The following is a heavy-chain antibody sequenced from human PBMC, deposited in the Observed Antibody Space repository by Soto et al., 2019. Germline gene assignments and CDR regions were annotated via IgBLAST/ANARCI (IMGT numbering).Heavy chain of an antibody. J-gene: IGHJ6*02. CDR3: ARDQGDYDFWSGYLYGMDV. D-gene: IGHD3-3*01. V-gene: IGHV1-46*01. Sequence: QVQLVQSGAEVKKPGASVKVSCKASGYTFTSYYMHWVRQAPGQGLEWMGIINPSGGSTSYAQKCQGRVTMTRDTSTSTVYMELSSLRSEDTAVYYCARDQGDYDFWSGYLYGMDVWGQGTTVTVSS. CDR1: GYTFTSYY. CDR2: INPSGGST.